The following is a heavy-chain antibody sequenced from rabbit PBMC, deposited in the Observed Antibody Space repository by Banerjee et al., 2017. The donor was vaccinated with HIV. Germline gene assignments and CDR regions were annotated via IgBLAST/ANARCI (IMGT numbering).Heavy chain of an antibody. V-gene: IGHV1S45*01. D-gene: IGHD2-1*01. Sequence: QEQLVESGGGLVKPEGSLKLSCTASGFSFSNKAVMCWVRQAPGKGLECIACIYAGDGSTYYASWAKGQFTISKTSSTTVTLQMTSLTAADTATYFCARGSATMTMVITGFYLNLWGQGTLVTVS. CDR3: ARGSATMTMVITGFYLNL. J-gene: IGHJ4*01. CDR1: GFSFSNKAV. CDR2: IYAGDGST.